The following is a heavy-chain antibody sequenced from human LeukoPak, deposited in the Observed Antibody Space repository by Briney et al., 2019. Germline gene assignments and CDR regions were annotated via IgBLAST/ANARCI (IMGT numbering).Heavy chain of an antibody. D-gene: IGHD3-10*01. J-gene: IGHJ6*02. V-gene: IGHV3-7*01. Sequence: GGSLRLSCAASGFTFTNAWMSWVRQAPGKGLEWVANIKQDGSEKYYVDSVKGRFTISRDNAKNSLYLQMNSLRAEDTAVYYCARDTMVRGVILYYYGMDVWGQGTTVTVSS. CDR2: IKQDGSEK. CDR3: ARDTMVRGVILYYYGMDV. CDR1: GFTFTNAW.